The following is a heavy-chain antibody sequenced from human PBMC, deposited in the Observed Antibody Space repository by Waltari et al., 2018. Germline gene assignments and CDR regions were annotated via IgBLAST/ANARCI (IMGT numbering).Heavy chain of an antibody. CDR2: INHSGST. J-gene: IGHJ4*02. CDR3: ARESPPYY. Sequence: QVQLQQWGAGLLKPSETLSLTCAVYGGSFSGYYWSWIRQPPGKGLEWIGEINHSGSTNYNPSLKSRVTISVDTSKNQFSLKLSSVTAADTAVYYCARESPPYYWGQGTLVTVSS. CDR1: GGSFSGYY. V-gene: IGHV4-34*01.